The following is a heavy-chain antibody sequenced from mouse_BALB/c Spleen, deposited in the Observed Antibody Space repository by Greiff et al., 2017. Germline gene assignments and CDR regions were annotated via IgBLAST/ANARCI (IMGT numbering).Heavy chain of an antibody. CDR3: TRWGYSGHNYFDY. J-gene: IGHJ2*01. V-gene: IGHV1-5*01. D-gene: IGHD2-2*01. CDR1: GYSFTSYW. CDR2: IYPGNSDT. Sequence: VHVKQSGTVLARPGASVKMSCKASGYSFTSYWMHWVKQRPGQGLEWIGAIYPGNSDTSYNQTFKGKAKLTAVTSASTAYMALSSLTNEGSAVYYCTRWGYSGHNYFDYWGQGTALTVSS.